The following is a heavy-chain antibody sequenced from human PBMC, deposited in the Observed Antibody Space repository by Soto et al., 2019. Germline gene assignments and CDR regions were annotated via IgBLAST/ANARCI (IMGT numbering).Heavy chain of an antibody. CDR3: ARSGTTGTTPEEGYYYYYMDV. Sequence: GGSLRLSCAASGFTFSSYGMHWVRQAPGKGLEWVAVIWYDGSNKYYADSVKGRFTISRDNSKTTLYLQMNSLRAEDTAVYYCARSGTTGTTPEEGYYYYYMDVWGKGTTVTVSS. D-gene: IGHD1-1*01. J-gene: IGHJ6*03. V-gene: IGHV3-33*01. CDR1: GFTFSSYG. CDR2: IWYDGSNK.